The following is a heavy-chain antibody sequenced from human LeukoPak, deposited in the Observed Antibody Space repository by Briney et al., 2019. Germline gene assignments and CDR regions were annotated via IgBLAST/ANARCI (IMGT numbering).Heavy chain of an antibody. CDR2: IWYDGSNK. J-gene: IGHJ4*02. CDR3: AREHYYGSSGYYYSGSEWLDY. D-gene: IGHD3-22*01. V-gene: IGHV3-33*01. Sequence: GGSLRLSCAASGFTFSSYGMHWVRKAPGKGLEGVAVIWYDGSNKYYADSVKGRFTISRDNSKNTLFLQMNSLRAEDTAVYYCAREHYYGSSGYYYSGSEWLDYWGQGTLVTVSS. CDR1: GFTFSSYG.